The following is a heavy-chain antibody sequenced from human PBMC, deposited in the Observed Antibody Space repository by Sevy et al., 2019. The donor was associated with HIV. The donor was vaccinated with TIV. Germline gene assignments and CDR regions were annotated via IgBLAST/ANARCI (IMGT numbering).Heavy chain of an antibody. CDR3: ARLPTGLQSFNDLLSTYFDS. V-gene: IGHV3-7*01. Sequence: GGSLRLSCAASGFDFNHHWMSWVRQAPQKGLEWVANIKQDGSETYYVDSLEGRFTNSRDNAKNSLSLQINDLRAEDTAVYYCARLPTGLQSFNDLLSTYFDSWGQGTLVTVSS. D-gene: IGHD3-10*01. CDR2: IKQDGSET. J-gene: IGHJ4*02. CDR1: GFDFNHHW.